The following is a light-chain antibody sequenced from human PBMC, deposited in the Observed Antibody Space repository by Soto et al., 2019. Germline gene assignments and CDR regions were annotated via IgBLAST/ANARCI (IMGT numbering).Light chain of an antibody. J-gene: IGLJ2*01. CDR2: GNS. Sequence: QSVLTQPPSVSGAPGQRVTISCTGSSSNIGAGYDVHWYQQLPGTAPKLLIYGNSNRPSGVPDRFSGTKSGTPASLAITGLQGDDEADYNCQSYDSSLSGSVVFGGGT. CDR1: SSNIGAGYD. V-gene: IGLV1-40*01. CDR3: QSYDSSLSGSVV.